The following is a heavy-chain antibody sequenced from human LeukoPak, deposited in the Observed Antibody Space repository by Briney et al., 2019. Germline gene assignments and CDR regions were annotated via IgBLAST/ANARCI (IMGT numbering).Heavy chain of an antibody. CDR1: GGTFSSYA. J-gene: IGHJ4*02. CDR2: IIPIFGTA. V-gene: IGHV1-69*13. CDR3: AKVVGQQPSYYFDY. D-gene: IGHD6-13*01. Sequence: SVKVSCKASGGTFSSYAISWVRQAPGQGLEWMGGIIPIFGTANYAQKFQGRVTITADESTSTAYMELSSLRSEDTAVYYCAKVVGQQPSYYFDYWGQGTLVTVSS.